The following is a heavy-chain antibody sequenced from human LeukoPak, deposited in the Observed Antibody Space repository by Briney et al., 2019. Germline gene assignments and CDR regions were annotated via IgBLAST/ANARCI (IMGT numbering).Heavy chain of an antibody. J-gene: IGHJ6*02. CDR2: ISSSSSTI. CDR1: GFTFSSYS. CDR3: ARSVVVAAKDV. V-gene: IGHV3-48*04. Sequence: QSGGSLRLSCAASGFTFSSYSMNWVRQAPGKGLEWVSYISSSSSTIYYADSVKGRFTISRDNAKNSLYLQMNSLRAEDTAVYYCARSVVVAAKDVWGQGTTVTVSS. D-gene: IGHD2-15*01.